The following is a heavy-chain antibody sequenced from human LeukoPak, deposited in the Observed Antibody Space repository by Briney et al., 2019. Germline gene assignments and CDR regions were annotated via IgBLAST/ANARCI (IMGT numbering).Heavy chain of an antibody. Sequence: GGSLRLSCEASGFRFDDHGMSGVRQAPGKGLEWVSGINWNGASTGYGDSVKGRFTISRDNAKNSLYLQMNSLRAEDTALYYCAGGDRNGWYFDYWGQGVLVTVSS. V-gene: IGHV3-20*04. CDR3: AGGDRNGWYFDY. CDR1: GFRFDDHG. D-gene: IGHD6-19*01. CDR2: INWNGAST. J-gene: IGHJ4*02.